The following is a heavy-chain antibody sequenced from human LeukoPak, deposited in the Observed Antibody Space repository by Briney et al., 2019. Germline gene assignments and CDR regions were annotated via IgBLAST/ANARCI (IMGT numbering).Heavy chain of an antibody. V-gene: IGHV4-59*08. D-gene: IGHD6-19*01. Sequence: PSETLSPTCTVSGGSISSYYWSWIRQPPGKGLEWIGYIYYSGSTNYNPSLKSRVTISVDTSKNQFSLKLSSVTAADTAVYYCARRPVVRMRYSSGTLGHAFDIWGQGTMVTVSS. CDR3: ARRPVVRMRYSSGTLGHAFDI. CDR1: GGSISSYY. CDR2: IYYSGST. J-gene: IGHJ3*02.